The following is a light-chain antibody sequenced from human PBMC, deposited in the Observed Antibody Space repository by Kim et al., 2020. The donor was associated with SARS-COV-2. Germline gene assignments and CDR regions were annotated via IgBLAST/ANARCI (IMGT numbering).Light chain of an antibody. CDR3: CSYAGSSTWV. V-gene: IGLV2-23*02. CDR1: SSDVGTYNL. CDR2: QVT. J-gene: IGLJ3*02. Sequence: GQSITISCTGTSSDVGTYNLVSWYHQHPGKAPKLMIYQVTKRPSGVSNRFSGSMSGNTASLTVSGLQAEDEADYYCCSYAGSSTWVFGGGTQLTVL.